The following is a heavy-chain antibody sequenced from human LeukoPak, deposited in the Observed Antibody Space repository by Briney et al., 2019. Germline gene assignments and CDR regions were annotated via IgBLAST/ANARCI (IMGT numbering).Heavy chain of an antibody. CDR1: GFTFSSYS. D-gene: IGHD5-18*01. CDR2: ISSSSSYI. Sequence: GGSLRLACAPSGFTFSSYSMNWVREAPGKGLEWVSSISSSSSYIYYADSVKGRFTISRDNAKNSLYLQMNSLRAEDTAVYYCARDFRGYSYGWCDYWGQGTLVTVSS. V-gene: IGHV3-21*01. J-gene: IGHJ4*02. CDR3: ARDFRGYSYGWCDY.